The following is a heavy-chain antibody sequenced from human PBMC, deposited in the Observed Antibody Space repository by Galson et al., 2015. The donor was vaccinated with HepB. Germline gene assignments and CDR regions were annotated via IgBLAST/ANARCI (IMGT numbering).Heavy chain of an antibody. D-gene: IGHD3-3*01. Sequence: SLRLSCAASGFTFSDYYMSWIRQAPGKGLEWVSYISSSGSTIYYADSVKGRFTISRDNAKNSLYLQMNSLRAEDTAVYYCARDLAGSWTYYDFWSGYYNSNYFDYWGQGTLVTVSS. J-gene: IGHJ4*02. CDR1: GFTFSDYY. CDR3: ARDLAGSWTYYDFWSGYYNSNYFDY. V-gene: IGHV3-11*01. CDR2: ISSSGSTI.